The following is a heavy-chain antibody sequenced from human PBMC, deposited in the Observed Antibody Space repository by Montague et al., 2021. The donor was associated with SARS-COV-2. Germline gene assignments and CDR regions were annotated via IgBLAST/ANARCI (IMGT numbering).Heavy chain of an antibody. J-gene: IGHJ4*02. Sequence: SLRLSCSASGFTFSSSALSWVRPAPGKGLEWVSNIYGATGRTFYADSVKGRFTMSRENSKNTLYLQMDSLRVDDTAVYYCAKVDSVFPWGQGTLVTVSS. D-gene: IGHD3/OR15-3a*01. CDR3: AKVDSVFP. CDR1: GFTFSSSA. CDR2: IYGATGRT. V-gene: IGHV3-23*03.